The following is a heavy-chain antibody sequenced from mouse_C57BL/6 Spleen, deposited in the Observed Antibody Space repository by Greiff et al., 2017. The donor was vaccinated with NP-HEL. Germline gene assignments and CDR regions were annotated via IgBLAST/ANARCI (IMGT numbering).Heavy chain of an antibody. D-gene: IGHD1-3*01. J-gene: IGHJ3*01. CDR3: ARSKVGWFAD. Sequence: VQGVESGAELVRPGTSVKVSCKASGYAFTNYLIEWVKQRPGQGLEWIGVINPGSGGTNYNEKFKGKATLTADKSSSTAYMQLSSLTSEDSAVYFCARSKVGWFADWGQGTLVTVS. V-gene: IGHV1-54*01. CDR2: INPGSGGT. CDR1: GYAFTNYL.